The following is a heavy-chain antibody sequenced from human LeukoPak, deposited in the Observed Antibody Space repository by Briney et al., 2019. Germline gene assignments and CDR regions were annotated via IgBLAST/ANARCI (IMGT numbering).Heavy chain of an antibody. CDR1: GYTFTCYG. CDR3: TGVIAVACIDY. D-gene: IGHD6-19*01. CDR2: ISAYNGNT. Sequence: ASVKVSCKASGYTFTCYGISWVRQAPGQGLEWMGWISAYNGNTNYAKKLQGRVTMTTDTSTSTAYMKLRSLRSDDTAVFYITGVIAVACIDYWGQGTLVTVSS. V-gene: IGHV1-18*01. J-gene: IGHJ4*02.